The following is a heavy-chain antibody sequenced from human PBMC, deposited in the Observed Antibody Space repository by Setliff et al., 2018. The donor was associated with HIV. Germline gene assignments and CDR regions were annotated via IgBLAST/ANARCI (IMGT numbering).Heavy chain of an antibody. CDR2: INSGSSTI. D-gene: IGHD3-10*01. CDR3: AKVFGTSPLVGYFDL. J-gene: IGHJ2*01. V-gene: IGHV3-48*01. CDR1: GFTFSSYS. Sequence: QPGGSLRLSCAASGFTFSSYSMNWVRQAPGKGLEWVSYINSGSSTIYYADSVKGRFTISRDNAKNSLYLQMNSLRGEDTAVYYCAKVFGTSPLVGYFDLWGRGTRVTVSS.